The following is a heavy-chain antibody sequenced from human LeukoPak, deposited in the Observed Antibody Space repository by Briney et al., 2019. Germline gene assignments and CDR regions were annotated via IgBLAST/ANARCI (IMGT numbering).Heavy chain of an antibody. Sequence: ASVKVSCKASGYTFTGYYVHWVRQAPGQGLEWMGWISANSGQTYYAQKLQGRVTMTTDTSTSTAYMELRSLRSDDTAIYYCARDFYHGHCGGGYCYVLDSWGQGTLVTVSS. D-gene: IGHD2-15*01. CDR1: GYTFTGYY. CDR2: ISANSGQT. V-gene: IGHV1-18*04. CDR3: ARDFYHGHCGGGYCYVLDS. J-gene: IGHJ4*02.